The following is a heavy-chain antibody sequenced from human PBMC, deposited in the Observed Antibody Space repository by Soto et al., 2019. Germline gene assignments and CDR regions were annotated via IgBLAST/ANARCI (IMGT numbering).Heavy chain of an antibody. D-gene: IGHD6-13*01. J-gene: IGHJ6*02. CDR3: ARTAAAGKYYYGVDV. V-gene: IGHV5-51*01. CDR2: IYPGDSDT. CDR1: GYSFTSYW. Sequence: LGESLKISCKGSGYSFTSYWIGWVRQMPGKGLEWMGIIYPGDSDTRYSPSFQGQVTISADKSISTAYLQWSSLKDSDTAMYYCARTAAAGKYYYGVDVWGQGTTVTVSS.